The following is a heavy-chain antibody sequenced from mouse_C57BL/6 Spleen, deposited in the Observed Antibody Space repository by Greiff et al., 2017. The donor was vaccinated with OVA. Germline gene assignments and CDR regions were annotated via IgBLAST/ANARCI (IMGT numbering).Heavy chain of an antibody. Sequence: EVQLQQSGPELVKPGASVKISCKASGYTFTDYYMNWVKQSHGKSLEWIGDINPNNGGTSYNQKFKGKATLTVDKSSSTAYMELRSLTSEDSAVYYCAPYYGSSYGFDYWGQGTTLTVSS. CDR2: INPNNGGT. V-gene: IGHV1-26*01. D-gene: IGHD1-1*01. CDR1: GYTFTDYY. J-gene: IGHJ2*01. CDR3: APYYGSSYGFDY.